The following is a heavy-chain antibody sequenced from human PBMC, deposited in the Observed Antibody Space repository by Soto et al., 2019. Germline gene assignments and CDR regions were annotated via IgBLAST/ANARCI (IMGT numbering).Heavy chain of an antibody. D-gene: IGHD3-3*01. J-gene: IGHJ6*02. CDR2: IYYSGST. CDR1: GGSISSGGYY. CDR3: ARDAVLRFLEGPYYGMDV. Sequence: QVQLQESGPGLVKPSQTLSLTCTVSGGSISSGGYYWSWIRQHPGKGLEWIGYIYYSGSTYYNPSLTSRVTITVDTSKNQFSLKLSSVTAADTAVYYCARDAVLRFLEGPYYGMDVWGQGTTVTVSS. V-gene: IGHV4-31*03.